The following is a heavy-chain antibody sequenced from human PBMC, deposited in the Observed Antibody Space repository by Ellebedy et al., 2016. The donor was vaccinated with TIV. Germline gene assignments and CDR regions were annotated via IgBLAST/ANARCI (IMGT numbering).Heavy chain of an antibody. CDR1: GGSISSSSYY. V-gene: IGHV4-39*01. D-gene: IGHD2-21*01. Sequence: GSLRLSCTVSGGSISSSSYYWGWIRQPPGKGLEWIGSIYYSGNTYYSPSLKSRVTISVDTSKNQFSLKLSSVTAADTAVYYCARQGDRLAFDIWGQGTMVTVSS. CDR3: ARQGDRLAFDI. J-gene: IGHJ3*02. CDR2: IYYSGNT.